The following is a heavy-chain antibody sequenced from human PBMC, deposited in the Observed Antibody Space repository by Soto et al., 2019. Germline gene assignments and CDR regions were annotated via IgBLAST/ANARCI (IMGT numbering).Heavy chain of an antibody. CDR3: AREGDNWNYGCFDP. CDR2: INHSGST. CDR1: GGSFSGYY. J-gene: IGHJ5*02. Sequence: SETLSLTCAVYGGSFSGYYWSWIRQPPGKGLEWIGEINHSGSTNYNPSLKSRVTISVDTSKNQFSLKLSSVTAADTAVYYCAREGDNWNYGCFDPWGQRTLVTVSS. D-gene: IGHD1-7*01. V-gene: IGHV4-34*01.